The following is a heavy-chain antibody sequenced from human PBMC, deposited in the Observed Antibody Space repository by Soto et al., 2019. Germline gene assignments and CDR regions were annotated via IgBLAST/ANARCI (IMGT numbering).Heavy chain of an antibody. Sequence: QVQLVQSGAEVKKPGASVKVSCKASGYTFTSYGISWVRQAPGQGLEWMGWISAYNGNTNYAQKLQGRVTMTTDTSTSTAYMELRSLRSNDTAVYFCARDLRKWELHTPFDYWGQGTLVTVSS. D-gene: IGHD1-26*01. CDR2: ISAYNGNT. J-gene: IGHJ4*02. CDR3: ARDLRKWELHTPFDY. CDR1: GYTFTSYG. V-gene: IGHV1-18*01.